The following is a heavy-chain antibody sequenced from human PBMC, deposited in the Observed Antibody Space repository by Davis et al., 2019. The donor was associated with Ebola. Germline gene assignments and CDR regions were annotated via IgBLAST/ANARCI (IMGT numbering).Heavy chain of an antibody. J-gene: IGHJ4*02. D-gene: IGHD3-3*01. CDR1: GFTFSNAW. CDR3: TTSPMYYDFWSGYFFSPPEDY. CDR2: IKSKTDGGTT. Sequence: GESLKISCAASGFTFSNAWMSWVRQAPGKGLEWVGRIKSKTDGGTTDYAAPVKGRFTISRDDSKNTLYLQMNSLKTEDTAVYYCTTSPMYYDFWSGYFFSPPEDYWGQGTLVTVSS. V-gene: IGHV3-15*01.